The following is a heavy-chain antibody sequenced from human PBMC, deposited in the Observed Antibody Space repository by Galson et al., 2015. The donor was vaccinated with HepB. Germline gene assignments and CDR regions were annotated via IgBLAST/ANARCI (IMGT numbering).Heavy chain of an antibody. CDR3: ALGARPDAFDI. Sequence: SLRLSCAASGFTFSSSWMHWVRQAPGKGLVWVSRINSYGSSTSYADSVKGRFTISRDNAKNTLYLQMNSLRAEDTAVYYCALGARPDAFDIWGQGTMVTVSS. V-gene: IGHV3-74*01. J-gene: IGHJ3*02. D-gene: IGHD6-6*01. CDR1: GFTFSSSW. CDR2: INSYGSST.